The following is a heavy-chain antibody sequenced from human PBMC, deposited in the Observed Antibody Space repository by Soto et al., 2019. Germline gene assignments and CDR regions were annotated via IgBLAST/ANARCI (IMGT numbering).Heavy chain of an antibody. V-gene: IGHV3-23*01. J-gene: IGHJ4*02. CDR3: AKGRDFWSGQHPLADDY. Sequence: GGSLRLSCAASGFTFSSYAMSWVRQAPGKGLEWVSAISGSGGSTYYADSVKGRFTISRDNSKNTLYLQMNSLRAEDTAVYYCAKGRDFWSGQHPLADDYWGQGTLVTVSS. CDR2: ISGSGGST. D-gene: IGHD3-3*01. CDR1: GFTFSSYA.